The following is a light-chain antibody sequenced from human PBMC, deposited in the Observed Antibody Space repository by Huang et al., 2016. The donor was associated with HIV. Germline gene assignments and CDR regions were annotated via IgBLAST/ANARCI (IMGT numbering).Light chain of an antibody. J-gene: IGKJ4*01. V-gene: IGKV3-20*01. CDR2: GAS. CDR3: QQYGRSPLT. Sequence: EIVLTQSPGTLSLSPGERATLSCRASQSVSSNYLAWYQQKPGQAPRLLIYGASSRATGIPDRCSGSGSGTDFTLTISRLEPEDFAVYYCQQYGRSPLTFGGGTKVEI. CDR1: QSVSSNY.